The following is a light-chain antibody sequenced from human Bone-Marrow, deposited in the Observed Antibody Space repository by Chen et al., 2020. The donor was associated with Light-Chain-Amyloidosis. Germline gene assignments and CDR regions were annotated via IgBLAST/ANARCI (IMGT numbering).Light chain of an antibody. CDR3: QSADSSGTYEVI. Sequence: SYELTQPPSVSVSPGQTARITCSGDDLPTKYAYWYQQKPGQAPVLVIHRDTERPSAISEGFSGSGSGTTATLPISGVQAEEEADYHCQSADSSGTYEVIFGGGTKLTVL. CDR1: DLPTKY. J-gene: IGLJ2*01. V-gene: IGLV3-25*02. CDR2: RDT.